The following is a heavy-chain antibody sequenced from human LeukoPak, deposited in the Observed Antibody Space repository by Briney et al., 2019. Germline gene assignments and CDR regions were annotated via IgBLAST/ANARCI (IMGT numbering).Heavy chain of an antibody. J-gene: IGHJ4*02. CDR1: GFTFSSYA. Sequence: GGSLRLSCAASGFTFSSYAMSWVRQAPGKGLEWVSAISGSGGSTYYADSVKGRFTISRDNSKNTLYLQMNSLRAEDTAVYYCAKDRSSSSVPDYLDYWGQGTLVTVSS. CDR2: ISGSGGST. D-gene: IGHD6-6*01. CDR3: AKDRSSSSVPDYLDY. V-gene: IGHV3-23*01.